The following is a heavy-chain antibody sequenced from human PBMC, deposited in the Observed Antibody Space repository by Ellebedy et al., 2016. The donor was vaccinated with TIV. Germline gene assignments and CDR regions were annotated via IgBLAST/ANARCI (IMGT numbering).Heavy chain of an antibody. D-gene: IGHD1-26*01. J-gene: IGHJ4*02. Sequence: GESLKISCAAPGFTFSRYSMNLVRQAPGKGLEWVSHIRSGSPSMYYADSVRGRFTISRDNAKNSLFLQMSSLRVEDTAVYYCARGGDSGTYSKFDYWGQGTLVTVFS. V-gene: IGHV3-48*01. CDR3: ARGGDSGTYSKFDY. CDR1: GFTFSRYS. CDR2: IRSGSPSM.